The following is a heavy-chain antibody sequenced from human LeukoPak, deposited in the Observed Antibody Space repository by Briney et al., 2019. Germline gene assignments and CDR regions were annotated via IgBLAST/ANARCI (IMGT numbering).Heavy chain of an antibody. V-gene: IGHV5-51*01. Sequence: GESLKISCKGSGYSFTSYWIAWVRQMPGKGLEWMGIIYPADSDTRYSPSFQGQVTISADKSISTAYLQWSSLKASDTAMYYCARHSDWRFDYWGQGTLVTLSS. CDR3: ARHSDWRFDY. CDR2: IYPADSDT. D-gene: IGHD3-9*01. J-gene: IGHJ4*02. CDR1: GYSFTSYW.